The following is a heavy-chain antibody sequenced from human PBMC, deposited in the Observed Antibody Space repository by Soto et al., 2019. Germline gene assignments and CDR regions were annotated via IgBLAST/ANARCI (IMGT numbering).Heavy chain of an antibody. CDR2: ISGSGGST. CDR1: GFTFSSYA. V-gene: IGHV3-23*01. D-gene: IGHD5-12*01. Sequence: EVQLLDSGGGLVQPGGSLRLSCAASGFTFSSYAMNCVRQAPGKGLDWVSAISGSGGSTYYADSVKGRFTISRDNSKNTLYLQMSSLRAEDTAVYYCAKGPLWSGYDLYYWGQGTLVTVSS. CDR3: AKGPLWSGYDLYY. J-gene: IGHJ4*02.